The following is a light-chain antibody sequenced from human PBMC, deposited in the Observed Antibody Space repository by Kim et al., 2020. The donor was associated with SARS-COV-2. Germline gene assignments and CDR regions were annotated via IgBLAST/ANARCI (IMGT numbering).Light chain of an antibody. CDR1: QDITKY. J-gene: IGKJ5*01. V-gene: IGKV1-33*01. CDR3: QQYDNLPIT. Sequence: ESVGDRVTITCQASQDITKYLNWYQQKPGKAPKLLIYHASNLETGVPSRFSGSGSGTDFTFTISSLQPEDIATYYCQQYDNLPITFGQGTRLEIK. CDR2: HAS.